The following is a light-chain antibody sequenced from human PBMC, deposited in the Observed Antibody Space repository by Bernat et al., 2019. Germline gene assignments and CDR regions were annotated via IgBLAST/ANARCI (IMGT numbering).Light chain of an antibody. J-gene: IGLJ2*01. V-gene: IGLV3-1*01. Sequence: SFELTQPPSVSVSPGQTATITCSGDKLGTKFTCWYQQKPGQSPVVVIYRDDKRPSGIPERFSGSHSGNTATLTISGAQAMDEANYYCQAWDRSVGVFGGGTKLTVL. CDR2: RDD. CDR1: KLGTKF. CDR3: QAWDRSVGV.